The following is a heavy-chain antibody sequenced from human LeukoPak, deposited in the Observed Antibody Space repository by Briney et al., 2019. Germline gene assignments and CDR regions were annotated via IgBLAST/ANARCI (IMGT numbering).Heavy chain of an antibody. CDR2: IWFDGNNK. J-gene: IGHJ5*02. CDR1: GFTFSSYG. Sequence: PGGSLRLSCAASGFTFSSYGMHWARQAPGKGLEWVAVIWFDGNNKYYADSVKGRFTISRDNSKNTLYLQMNSLRAEDTAVYYCARDPSRGWHGWFDPWGQGTLVSVSS. CDR3: ARDPSRGWHGWFDP. D-gene: IGHD6-19*01. V-gene: IGHV3-33*01.